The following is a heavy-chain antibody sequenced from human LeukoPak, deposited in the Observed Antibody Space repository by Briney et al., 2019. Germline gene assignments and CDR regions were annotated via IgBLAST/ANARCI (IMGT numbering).Heavy chain of an antibody. J-gene: IGHJ4*02. CDR2: IYSNDDK. CDR3: AHLIIEGYCSGGSCYSGWNY. Sequence: ESGPTLVKPTQTLTLTCTFSGFSFSTSGVGLGWFRQPPGKALEWLALIYSNDDKRYRPSLKSRLTITKDTSKNQVVLTMTNMDPEDTATYYCAHLIIEGYCSGGSCYSGWNYWGQGTLVTVSS. D-gene: IGHD2-15*01. CDR1: GFSFSTSGVG. V-gene: IGHV2-5*01.